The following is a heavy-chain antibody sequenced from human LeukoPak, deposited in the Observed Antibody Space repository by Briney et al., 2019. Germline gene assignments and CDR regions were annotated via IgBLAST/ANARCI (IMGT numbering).Heavy chain of an antibody. CDR3: ARQRDGCNSVDY. J-gene: IGHJ4*02. V-gene: IGHV5-51*01. Sequence: HGASLKISCQGSGYNFTTYWIGWVRQMPGKGLECMGIIYPGDSDTRYSPSFQGQVTISADKSISTAYLQWSSLKASDTAMYYCARQRDGCNSVDYWGQGTLVTVSS. CDR2: IYPGDSDT. D-gene: IGHD5-24*01. CDR1: GYNFTTYW.